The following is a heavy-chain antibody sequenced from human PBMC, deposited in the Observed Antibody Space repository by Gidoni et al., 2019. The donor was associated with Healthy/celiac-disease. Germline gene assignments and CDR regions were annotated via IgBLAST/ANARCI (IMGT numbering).Heavy chain of an antibody. CDR3: ARAQAFSSPQYFDL. J-gene: IGHJ2*01. CDR2: IYTGGIT. Sequence: QVQLQESGPGLVKPSETLSRTCTVAGGSISSYYWSWIRQPAGKGLEWIGRIYTGGITNSNPSLKSRVTMSVDTSKNQFSLKLSSVTAADTAVYYCARAQAFSSPQYFDLWGRGTLVTVSS. V-gene: IGHV4-4*07. D-gene: IGHD6-6*01. CDR1: GGSISSYY.